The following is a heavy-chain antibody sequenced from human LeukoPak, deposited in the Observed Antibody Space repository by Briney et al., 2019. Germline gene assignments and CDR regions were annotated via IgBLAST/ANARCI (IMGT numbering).Heavy chain of an antibody. CDR1: GGSISSSSYY. J-gene: IGHJ4*02. V-gene: IGHV4-39*07. Sequence: SETLSLTCTVSGGSISSSSYYWGWIRQPPGKGLEWIGSIYYSGSTYYNPSLKSRVTISVDTSKNQFSLKLSAVTAADTAVYYCRRRADRAMDSSEDYWGQGTLVTVSS. CDR2: IYYSGST. D-gene: IGHD3/OR15-3a*01. CDR3: RRRADRAMDSSEDY.